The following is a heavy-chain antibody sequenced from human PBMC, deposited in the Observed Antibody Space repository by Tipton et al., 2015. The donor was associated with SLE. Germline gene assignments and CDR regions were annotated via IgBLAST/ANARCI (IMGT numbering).Heavy chain of an antibody. Sequence: VQLVQSGGGVVQPGRSLRLSCAASGFTFSSYDMHWVRQATGKGLEWVSAIGTAGDTYYPGSVKGRFTISRENAKNSLYLQMNSLRAGDTAVYYCARWYSSGRVGSYFDYWGQGTLVTVSS. J-gene: IGHJ4*02. CDR1: GFTFSSYD. CDR2: IGTAGDT. V-gene: IGHV3-13*04. CDR3: ARWYSSGRVGSYFDY. D-gene: IGHD6-19*01.